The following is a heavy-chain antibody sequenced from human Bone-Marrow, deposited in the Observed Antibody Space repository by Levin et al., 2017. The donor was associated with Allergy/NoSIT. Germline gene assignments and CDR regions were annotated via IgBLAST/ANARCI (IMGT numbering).Heavy chain of an antibody. CDR1: GGSISSGGYY. Sequence: SETLSLTCTVSGGSISSGGYYWSWIRQHPGKGLEWIGYIYYSGSTYYNPSLKSRVTISVDTSKNQFSLKLSSVTGADTAVYYCARVATTVTPNWFDPWGQGTLVTVSS. J-gene: IGHJ5*02. D-gene: IGHD4-17*01. V-gene: IGHV4-31*03. CDR2: IYYSGST. CDR3: ARVATTVTPNWFDP.